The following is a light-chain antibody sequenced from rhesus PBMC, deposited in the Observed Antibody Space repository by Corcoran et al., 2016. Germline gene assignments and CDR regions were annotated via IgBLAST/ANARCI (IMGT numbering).Light chain of an antibody. CDR1: ESVGSY. J-gene: IGKJ4*01. CDR3: QQYNDLLT. V-gene: IGKV3-40*03. CDR2: SAY. Sequence: EIVMTQSPATLSLSPGETATLSCRASESVGSYLAWYQQKPGQAPKLLVHSAYFRATGIPDRFSGSVSRTEFTRTISSLEPEDVGVYHCQQYNDLLTFGGGTKVELK.